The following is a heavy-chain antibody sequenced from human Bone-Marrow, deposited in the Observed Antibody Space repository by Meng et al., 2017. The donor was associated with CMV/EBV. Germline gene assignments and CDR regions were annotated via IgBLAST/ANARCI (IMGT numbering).Heavy chain of an antibody. D-gene: IGHD6-13*01. CDR2: IQHDGNNK. V-gene: IGHV3-30*02. J-gene: IGHJ6*02. Sequence: GESLKISCAASGFTFNTYGMHWVRQAPGKGLEWVAFIQHDGNNKYYVGSVKGRFTISRDNSKSTVSLQMNSLRAEDTAVYYCAKGRIAAAGTTGYGMDVWGQGTTVTVSS. CDR3: AKGRIAAAGTTGYGMDV. CDR1: GFTFNTYG.